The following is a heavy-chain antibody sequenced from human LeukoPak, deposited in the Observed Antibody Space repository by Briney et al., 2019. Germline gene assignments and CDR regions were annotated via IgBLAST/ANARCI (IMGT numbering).Heavy chain of an antibody. CDR3: AKGTSLRYFDWLLPDDAFDI. CDR1: GYTFTSYG. Sequence: ASVKVSCKASGYTFTSYGISWVRQAPGQGLEWMGWISAYNGNTNYAQKLQGRVTMTTDTSTSTAYMELRSLRSDDTAVYYCAKGTSLRYFDWLLPDDAFDIWGQGTMVTVSS. V-gene: IGHV1-18*01. J-gene: IGHJ3*02. CDR2: ISAYNGNT. D-gene: IGHD3-9*01.